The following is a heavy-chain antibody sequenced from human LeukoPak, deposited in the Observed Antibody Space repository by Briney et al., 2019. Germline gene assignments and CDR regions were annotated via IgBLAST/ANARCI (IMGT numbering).Heavy chain of an antibody. CDR2: IRYDGSNK. Sequence: PGGSLRLSCAASGFTFSSYGMHWGRQAPGKGLEWVAFIRYDGSNKYYADSVKGRFTISRDNSKNTLYLQMNSLRAEDTAVYYCAKGQIGYSSGWYPFDYWGQGTLVTVSS. D-gene: IGHD6-19*01. J-gene: IGHJ4*02. CDR1: GFTFSSYG. CDR3: AKGQIGYSSGWYPFDY. V-gene: IGHV3-30*02.